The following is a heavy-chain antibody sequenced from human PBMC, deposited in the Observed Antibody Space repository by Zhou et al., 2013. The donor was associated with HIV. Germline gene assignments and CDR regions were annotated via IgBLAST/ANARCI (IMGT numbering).Heavy chain of an antibody. CDR3: TGEEGITLLGGEGYFSYGVDV. V-gene: IGHV1-69*11. CDR1: GDTISSDV. D-gene: IGHD3-3*01. Sequence: QVQLVQSGAEVKKPGSSVKVSCRASGDTISSDVFSWVRQARGQGLEWMGGVLPRHSTAHYPPKFQDRVTITADESTSTVYMDLGSLTSDDTAMYYCTGEEGITLLGGEGYFSYGVDVWGQGTMVTVSS. J-gene: IGHJ6*02. CDR2: VLPRHSTA.